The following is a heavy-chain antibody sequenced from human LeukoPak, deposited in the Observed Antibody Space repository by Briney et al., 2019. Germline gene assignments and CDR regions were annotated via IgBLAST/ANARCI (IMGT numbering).Heavy chain of an antibody. D-gene: IGHD3-22*01. CDR1: GGSISSSSYY. J-gene: IGHJ2*01. Sequence: PSETLSLTCTVSGGSISSSSYYWGWIRQPPGKGLEWIGRIYTSGSTNYNPSLKSRVTMSVDTSKNQFSLKLSSVTAADTAVYYCARDPYYYDSSGYYPWYSDLWGRGTLVTVSS. V-gene: IGHV4-39*07. CDR3: ARDPYYYDSSGYYPWYSDL. CDR2: IYTSGST.